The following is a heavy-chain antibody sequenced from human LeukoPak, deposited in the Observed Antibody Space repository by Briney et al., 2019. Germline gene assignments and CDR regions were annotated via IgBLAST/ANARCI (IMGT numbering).Heavy chain of an antibody. J-gene: IGHJ6*03. D-gene: IGHD3-22*01. CDR3: ARVSYSSPTPSRGYYYMDV. CDR1: GGSISSGDYY. Sequence: SETLSLTCTVSGGSISSGDYYWSWIRQPPGKGLEWIGYIYYSGSTYYNPSLKSRVTISVDTSKNQFSLKLSSVTAADTAVYYCARVSYSSPTPSRGYYYMDVWGKGTTVTVSS. CDR2: IYYSGST. V-gene: IGHV4-30-4*08.